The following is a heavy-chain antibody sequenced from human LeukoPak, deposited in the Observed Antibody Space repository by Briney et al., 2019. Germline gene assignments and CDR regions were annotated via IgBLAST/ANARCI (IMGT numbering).Heavy chain of an antibody. CDR3: ARSFGPYYGSGSYYNYFDP. CDR1: GGSISSSNW. Sequence: SGTLSLTCAVSGGSISSSNWWNWVRQPPGKGLEWIGEIHHSGDTNYNPSLKSRVTISVDKSKNQFSLKLSSVTAADTAVYFCARSFGPYYGSGSYYNYFDPWGQGTLVTVSS. J-gene: IGHJ5*02. V-gene: IGHV4-4*02. D-gene: IGHD3-10*01. CDR2: IHHSGDT.